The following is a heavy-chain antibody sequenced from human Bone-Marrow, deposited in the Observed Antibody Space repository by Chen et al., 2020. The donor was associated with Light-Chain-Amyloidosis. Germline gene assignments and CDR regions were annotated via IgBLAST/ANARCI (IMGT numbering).Heavy chain of an antibody. CDR3: AKDISYDDILPGYPADAFDI. CDR1: GFAFSSYA. J-gene: IGHJ3*02. D-gene: IGHD3-9*01. Sequence: GGSLRLSCAASGFAFSSYAMSWVRQAPGKGLEWVSTISGSGGSRYYGDSVKGRLTISRDNSKNALFLQMNSLRAEDTAVYYCAKDISYDDILPGYPADAFDIWGQGTMVTVPS. CDR2: ISGSGGSR. V-gene: IGHV3-23*01.